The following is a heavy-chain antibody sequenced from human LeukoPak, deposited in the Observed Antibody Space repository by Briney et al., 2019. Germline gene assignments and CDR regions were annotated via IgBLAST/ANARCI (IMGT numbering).Heavy chain of an antibody. J-gene: IGHJ5*02. D-gene: IGHD2-2*02. CDR1: GFTFSRYW. V-gene: IGHV3-7*03. CDR2: IKEDGSEK. CDR3: AKDYCSSTSCYTPLGWFDP. Sequence: PGGSLRLSCAVSGFTFSRYWMSWVCQAPGKGLEWVAKIKEDGSEKYYVDSVKGRFTISRDNSKNTLYLQMNSLRAEDTAVYYCAKDYCSSTSCYTPLGWFDPWGQGTLVTVSS.